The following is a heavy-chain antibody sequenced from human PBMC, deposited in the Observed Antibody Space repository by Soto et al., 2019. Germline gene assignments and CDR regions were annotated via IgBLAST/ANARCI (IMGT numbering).Heavy chain of an antibody. CDR2: ITGSGTST. D-gene: IGHD2-15*01. J-gene: IGHJ4*02. CDR3: ARDRVVDTSTALAYFDD. CDR1: GFTFSSYA. Sequence: GGSLRLSCAASGFTFSSYAMNWVRQAPGSGLEWVSGITGSGTSTFFADSVKGRFTISRGNSKNTLYLQMNSLRAEDTAVYYCARDRVVDTSTALAYFDDWGQGALVTVSS. V-gene: IGHV3-23*01.